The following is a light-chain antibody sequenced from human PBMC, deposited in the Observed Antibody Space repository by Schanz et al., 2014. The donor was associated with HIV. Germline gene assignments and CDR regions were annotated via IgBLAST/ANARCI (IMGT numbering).Light chain of an antibody. CDR3: SSYTSSSTQV. V-gene: IGLV2-14*03. Sequence: QSALTQPASVAGSPGQPITISCTGTSSDIGAYNYVSWYQQHPGEAPKLLIYDVNNRPSGVSNRFSGSKSGNTASLTISGLQAEDEADYYCSSYTSSSTQVFGTGTKLTVL. CDR1: SSDIGAYNY. CDR2: DVN. J-gene: IGLJ1*01.